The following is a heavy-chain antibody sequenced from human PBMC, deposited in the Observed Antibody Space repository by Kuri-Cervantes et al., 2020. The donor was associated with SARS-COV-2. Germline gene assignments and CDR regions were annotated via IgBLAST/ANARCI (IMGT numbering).Heavy chain of an antibody. V-gene: IGHV3-7*01. CDR3: AREVPYYGGGDCLGDY. Sequence: GESLKISCAASGFTFSSYWMSWVRQAPGKGLEWVANIKQDGSEKYYVDSVKGRFTISRDNAKNSLYLQMNSLRAEDTAVYYCAREVPYYGGGDCLGDYWGQGTLVTVSS. D-gene: IGHD2-21*02. CDR1: GFTFSSYW. J-gene: IGHJ4*02. CDR2: IKQDGSEK.